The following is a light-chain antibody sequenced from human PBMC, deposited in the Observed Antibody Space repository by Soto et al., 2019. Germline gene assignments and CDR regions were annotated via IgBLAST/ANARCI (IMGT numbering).Light chain of an antibody. CDR1: QSVRSNY. CDR2: GAS. J-gene: IGKJ4*01. CDR3: QQYGTSPAT. Sequence: EIVLTQSPGTLSLSPGERATLSCRASQSVRSNYLAWYQQKPGQAPRLLISGASSRATDIPDRFSGSGSGTDFTLTVSILEPEDFAVYYCQQYGTSPATFGGGTKVEIK. V-gene: IGKV3-20*01.